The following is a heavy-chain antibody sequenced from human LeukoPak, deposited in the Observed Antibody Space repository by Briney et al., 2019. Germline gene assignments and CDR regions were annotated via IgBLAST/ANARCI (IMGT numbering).Heavy chain of an antibody. CDR3: ARLLSDPAGGAEKENCSGGSCYWTLFDY. CDR2: INHSGST. Sequence: SETLSLTCAVYGESFSGYYWSWIRQPPGKGLEWIGEINHSGSTNYNPSLKSRVTISVDTSKNQFSLKLSSVTAADTAVYYCARLLSDPAGGAEKENCSGGSCYWTLFDYWGQGTLVTVSS. D-gene: IGHD2-15*01. J-gene: IGHJ4*02. CDR1: GESFSGYY. V-gene: IGHV4-34*01.